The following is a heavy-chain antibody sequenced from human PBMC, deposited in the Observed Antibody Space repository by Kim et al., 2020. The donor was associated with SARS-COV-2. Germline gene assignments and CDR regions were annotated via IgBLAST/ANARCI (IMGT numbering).Heavy chain of an antibody. CDR3: ARLYYDILTGLTDY. D-gene: IGHD3-9*01. Sequence: ADSEKGRFTISRDNSTNSLYLQMSSLRAEDTAVYYCARLYYDILTGLTDYWGQGTLVTVSS. J-gene: IGHJ4*02. V-gene: IGHV3-21*01.